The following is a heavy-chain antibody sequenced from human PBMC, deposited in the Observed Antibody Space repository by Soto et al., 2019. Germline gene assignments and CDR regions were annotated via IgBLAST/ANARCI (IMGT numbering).Heavy chain of an antibody. CDR3: AREGKESGYSYGYGY. V-gene: IGHV4-4*07. CDR1: GGSISSYY. CDR2: IYTSGST. J-gene: IGHJ4*02. Sequence: QVQLQESGPGLVKPSETLFLTCTVSGGSISSYYWSWIRQPAGKGLEWIGRIYTSGSTNYNPSLKSRVTMPVDTSKNQFSLKLSSVTAADTAVYYCAREGKESGYSYGYGYWGQGTLVTVSS. D-gene: IGHD5-18*01.